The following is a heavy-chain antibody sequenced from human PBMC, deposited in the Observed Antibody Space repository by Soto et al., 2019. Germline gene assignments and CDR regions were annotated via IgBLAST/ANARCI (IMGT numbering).Heavy chain of an antibody. D-gene: IGHD1-26*01. Sequence: QVQLQQWGAGLLKPSETLSLTCAVYGGSFSGYYWSWIRQPPGKGQAWTGEINHGASTTYNPALKSRVTISEDTSKNQSSLKLSSVTAADTAVYYCARGDLVGAMYYFDYWGQGTLVTVSS. CDR1: GGSFSGYY. CDR2: INHGAST. CDR3: ARGDLVGAMYYFDY. J-gene: IGHJ4*02. V-gene: IGHV4-34*01.